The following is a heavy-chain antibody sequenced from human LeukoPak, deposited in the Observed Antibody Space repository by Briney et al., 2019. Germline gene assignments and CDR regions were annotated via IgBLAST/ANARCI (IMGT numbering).Heavy chain of an antibody. J-gene: IGHJ4*02. Sequence: ASVKVSCKVSGYTLTELSMHWVRQAPGKGLEWMGGFDPEDGETIYAQKFQGRVTMTRDASISTAYMELSRLRSDDTAVYYCARPYCGGGSCHDYFDYWGQGTLVTVSS. CDR3: ARPYCGGGSCHDYFDY. D-gene: IGHD2-15*01. V-gene: IGHV1-24*01. CDR1: GYTLTELS. CDR2: FDPEDGET.